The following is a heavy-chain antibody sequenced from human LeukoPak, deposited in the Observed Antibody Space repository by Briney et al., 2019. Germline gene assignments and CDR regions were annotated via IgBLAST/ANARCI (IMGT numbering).Heavy chain of an antibody. CDR1: GYTFTSYY. V-gene: IGHV1-46*01. D-gene: IGHD3-22*01. J-gene: IGHJ4*02. CDR3: ARGRFVLDYYRFDY. Sequence: GASVKVSCKASGYTFTSYYMHWVRQAPGQGLESMGMFNPSGGGTTYAQKFQGRVTMTRDTSTSTVYMELSSLRSEDTAVYYCARGRFVLDYYRFDYWGQGTLVTVSS. CDR2: FNPSGGGT.